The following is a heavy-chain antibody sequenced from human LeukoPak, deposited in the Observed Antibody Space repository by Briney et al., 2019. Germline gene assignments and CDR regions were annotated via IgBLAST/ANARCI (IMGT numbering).Heavy chain of an antibody. J-gene: IGHJ4*02. CDR2: ISCGGEST. Sequence: GGSLRLSCAASGFTFSSYAMNWLRQAPGKGLEWVSAISCGGESTYYADSVKGRFIISRDNANNSMYLQMNSLRDEDTAVYYCARLEYYYVSGNYYKLFDYWGQGTLVTVCS. CDR1: GFTFSSYA. CDR3: ARLEYYYVSGNYYKLFDY. D-gene: IGHD3-10*01. V-gene: IGHV3-23*01.